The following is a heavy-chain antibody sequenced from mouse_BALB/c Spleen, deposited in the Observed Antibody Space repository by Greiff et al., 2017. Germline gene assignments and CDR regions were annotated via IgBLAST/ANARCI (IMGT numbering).Heavy chain of an antibody. CDR3: AREGSSPYWYFDV. V-gene: IGHV1S29*02. Sequence: VQLQQSGPELVKPGASVKISCKASGYTFTDYNMHWVKQSHGKSLEWIGYIYPYNGGTGYNQKFKSKATLTVDNSSSTAYMELRSLTSEDSAVYYCAREGSSPYWYFDVWGAGTTVTVSS. D-gene: IGHD1-1*01. J-gene: IGHJ1*01. CDR1: GYTFTDYN. CDR2: IYPYNGGT.